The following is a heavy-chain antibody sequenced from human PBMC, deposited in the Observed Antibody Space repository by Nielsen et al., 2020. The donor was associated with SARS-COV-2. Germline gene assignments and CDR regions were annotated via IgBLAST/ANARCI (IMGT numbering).Heavy chain of an antibody. CDR1: GFTFSIYA. D-gene: IGHD3-3*01. J-gene: IGHJ4*02. V-gene: IGHV3-30*03. CDR2: VSNDGNIQ. CDR3: ARGGSYDFWGGADY. Sequence: GGSLRLSCAASGFTFSIYAMHWVRQAPGKGLEWVAVVSNDGNIQYYSDSVKGRFTISRDNSNNMLYLQMNSLRADDTAVYYCARGGSYDFWGGADYWGQGTLVTVSS.